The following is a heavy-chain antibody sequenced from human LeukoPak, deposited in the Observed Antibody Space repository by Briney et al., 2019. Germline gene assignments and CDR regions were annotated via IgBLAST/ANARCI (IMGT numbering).Heavy chain of an antibody. Sequence: SETLSLTCAVYGGSFSGYYWSWIRQPPGKGLEWIGEINHSGSTNYNPSLKSRVTISVDTYKNQFSLKLSSVTAADTAVYYCARGAYYYDSSGTSPFDPWGQGTLVTVSS. D-gene: IGHD3-22*01. CDR1: GGSFSGYY. CDR2: INHSGST. CDR3: ARGAYYYDSSGTSPFDP. V-gene: IGHV4-34*01. J-gene: IGHJ5*02.